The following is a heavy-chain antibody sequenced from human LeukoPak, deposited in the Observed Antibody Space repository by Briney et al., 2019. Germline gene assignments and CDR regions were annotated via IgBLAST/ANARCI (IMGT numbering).Heavy chain of an antibody. CDR1: GFTFSSYE. CDR3: ARGNYYDSSGYYHPGIDY. J-gene: IGHJ4*02. D-gene: IGHD3-22*01. CDR2: ISSSDSTI. Sequence: PGGSLRLSCAASGFTFSSYEMNWVRQAPGKGLEWVSYISSSDSTIYYADSVKGRFTISRDNAKNSLYLQMNSLRAEDTAVYYCARGNYYDSSGYYHPGIDYWGQGTLATVSS. V-gene: IGHV3-48*03.